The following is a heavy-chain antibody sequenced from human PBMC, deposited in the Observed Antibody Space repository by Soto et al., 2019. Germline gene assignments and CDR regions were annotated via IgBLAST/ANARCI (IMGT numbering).Heavy chain of an antibody. V-gene: IGHV4-59*01. CDR1: GGSISSYC. D-gene: IGHD2-2*01. CDR3: ARARGVAAASDYCYYGMDA. J-gene: IGHJ6*02. CDR2: IYYSGST. Sequence: SETLSLACTVSGGSISSYCWSWLRQPPGKGLEWIGYIYYSGSTNYNPSLKSRVTISVDTSKNQFSLKLSSVTAADTAVYYCARARGVAAASDYCYYGMDAWGQGTTVTVSS.